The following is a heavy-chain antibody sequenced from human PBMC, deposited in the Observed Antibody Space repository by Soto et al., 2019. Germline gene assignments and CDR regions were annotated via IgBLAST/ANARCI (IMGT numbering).Heavy chain of an antibody. D-gene: IGHD3-9*01. V-gene: IGHV1-18*01. CDR3: ARSGGYDILTYYYGMDV. J-gene: IGHJ6*02. Sequence: QVQLVQSGAEVKKPGASVKVSCKASGYTFTSYGISWVRQAPGQGLEWMGWISDYNGNTNYAQKLQGRVTMTTDTSSSTYYMELRSLRSDDTAVYYCARSGGYDILTYYYGMDVWGQGTTVTVSS. CDR1: GYTFTSYG. CDR2: ISDYNGNT.